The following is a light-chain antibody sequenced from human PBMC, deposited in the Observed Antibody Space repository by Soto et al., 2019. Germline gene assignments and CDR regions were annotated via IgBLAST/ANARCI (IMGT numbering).Light chain of an antibody. CDR2: DNS. J-gene: IGLJ1*01. CDR1: SSNIGAGYD. V-gene: IGLV1-40*01. CDR3: QSHDSSLSAYV. Sequence: QLVLTQPPSVSGAPGQRVTISCTGSSSNIGAGYDVHWYQQLPGTAPKLLIYDNSNRPSGVPDRFSGSKSGTSASLAITGLQAEDEADFYCQSHDSSLSAYVFGTGTKVTVL.